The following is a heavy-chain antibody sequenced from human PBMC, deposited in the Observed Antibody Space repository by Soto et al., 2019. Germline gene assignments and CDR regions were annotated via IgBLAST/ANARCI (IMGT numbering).Heavy chain of an antibody. V-gene: IGHV3-73*01. CDR3: TRHSSLRYYYGSGSPDDAFDI. D-gene: IGHD3-10*01. CDR2: IRSKANSYAT. CDR1: GFTFSGSA. J-gene: IGHJ3*02. Sequence: GGSLRLSCAASGFTFSGSASHWVRQASGKGLEWVGRIRSKANSYATAYAASVKGRFTISRDDSKNTAYLQMNSLKTEDTAVYYCTRHSSLRYYYGSGSPDDAFDIWGQGTMVTVSS.